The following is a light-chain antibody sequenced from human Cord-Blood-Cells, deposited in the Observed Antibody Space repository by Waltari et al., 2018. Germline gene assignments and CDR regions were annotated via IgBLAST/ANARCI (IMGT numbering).Light chain of an antibody. CDR1: QSVSSN. V-gene: IGKV3-15*01. J-gene: IGKJ1*01. CDR2: GAS. CDR3: QQYNNWPRT. Sequence: EIVMTQSPATLSVSPGERATLSCRASQSVSSNLAWYHQKPGHAPRLLIYGASTRATGIPARFSCSGSGTEFTLTISSLQSEDFAVFYCQQYNNWPRTFGQGTKVEIK.